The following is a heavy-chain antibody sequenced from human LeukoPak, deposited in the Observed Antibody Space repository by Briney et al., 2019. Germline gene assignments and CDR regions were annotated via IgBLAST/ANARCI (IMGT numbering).Heavy chain of an antibody. J-gene: IGHJ6*02. CDR1: GFTFSSYG. CDR2: ISYDGSNK. V-gene: IGHV3-30*03. Sequence: GGSLRLSCVASGFTFSSYGIHWVRQAPGKGLQWVVLISYDGSNKYYADSVKGRFTISRDNSKNTLYLQMNSLRDEDTAVYYCARSPRYYYNYYGMDVWGLGTTVTVSS. CDR3: ARSPRYYYNYYGMDV.